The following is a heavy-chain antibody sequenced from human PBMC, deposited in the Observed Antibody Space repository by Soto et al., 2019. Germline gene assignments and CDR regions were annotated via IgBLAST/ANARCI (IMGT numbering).Heavy chain of an antibody. CDR1: GYTFTSYG. V-gene: IGHV1-18*01. CDR2: ISVYNGNT. J-gene: IGHJ4*02. CDR3: ASPRTYYYDSSGYYIDY. Sequence: GASVKVSCKASGYTFTSYGITWVRQAPGQGLEWMGWISVYNGNTDYAQKLQGRVTMTTDTSTSTAYMELRSLRSDDTAVYYCASPRTYYYDSSGYYIDYGAQGTLVTVSS. D-gene: IGHD3-22*01.